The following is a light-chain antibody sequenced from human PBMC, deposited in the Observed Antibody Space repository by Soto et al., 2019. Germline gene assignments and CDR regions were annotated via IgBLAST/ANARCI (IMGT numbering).Light chain of an antibody. V-gene: IGLV2-14*01. CDR1: SSDVGGYNY. J-gene: IGLJ1*01. Sequence: QSVLTQPASVSGSPGQSITISCTGTSSDVGGYNYVSWYQQHPGKAPKLMLYAVTDRPSGVSSRFSGSKSGNTASLTISGLQAEDEADYYRSSYTSSSTLFGTGTKVTVL. CDR2: AVT. CDR3: SSYTSSSTL.